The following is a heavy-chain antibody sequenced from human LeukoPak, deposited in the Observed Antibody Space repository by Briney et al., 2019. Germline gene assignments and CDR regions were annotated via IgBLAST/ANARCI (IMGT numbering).Heavy chain of an antibody. CDR2: IYPGDSDT. J-gene: IGHJ4*02. D-gene: IGHD4/OR15-4a*01. V-gene: IGHV5-51*01. CDR3: AKANGLWESRLYFDY. CDR1: GYSFTSYW. Sequence: AEALKISCKGSGYSFTSYWIGWVRQMPGKGLEWMGIIYPGDSDTRYSPSFQGQVTISADKSISTAYLQWSSLKASDTAMYYCAKANGLWESRLYFDYWGQGTLLTVSS.